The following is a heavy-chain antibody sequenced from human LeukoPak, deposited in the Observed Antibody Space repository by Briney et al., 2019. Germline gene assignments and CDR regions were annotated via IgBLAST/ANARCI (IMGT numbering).Heavy chain of an antibody. J-gene: IGHJ4*02. Sequence: GGSLRLSCAASGFPFSNAWMSWVRQAPGKGLEWVGRIKSKTDGGTTDYAAPVKGRFTISRDDSKNTLYLQMNSLKTEDTAVYYCTTDDSGYYDSSGYYVDYWGQGTLVTVSS. CDR2: IKSKTDGGTT. V-gene: IGHV3-15*01. CDR3: TTDDSGYYDSSGYYVDY. CDR1: GFPFSNAW. D-gene: IGHD3-22*01.